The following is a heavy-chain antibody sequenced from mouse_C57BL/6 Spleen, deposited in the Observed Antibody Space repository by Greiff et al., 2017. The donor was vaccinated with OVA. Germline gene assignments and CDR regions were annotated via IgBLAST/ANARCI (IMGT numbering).Heavy chain of an antibody. CDR1: GFTFSSYG. CDR2: ISSGGSYT. D-gene: IGHD1-1*01. J-gene: IGHJ2*01. CDR3: ARQALYYGSSPNSFGF. V-gene: IGHV5-6*01. Sequence: DVHLVESGGDLVKPGGSLKLSCAASGFTFSSYGMSWVRQTPDKRLEWVATISSGGSYTYYPDSVKGRFTISRDNAKNTLYLQMSSLKSEDTAMYYCARQALYYGSSPNSFGFWGQGTTLTVSS.